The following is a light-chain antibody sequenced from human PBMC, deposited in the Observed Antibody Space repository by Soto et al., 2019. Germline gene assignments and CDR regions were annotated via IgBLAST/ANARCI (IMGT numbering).Light chain of an antibody. CDR2: DAS. V-gene: IGKV1-33*01. J-gene: IGKJ3*01. CDR1: QAIDKF. CDR3: QQYHDHPFT. Sequence: DIQMTQSPSSLSASVGDSVTITCQASQAIDKFLNWLQQKPGKAPEALIYDASNLEKGVPLKFSGSGSGTHFTFTITNLQPEDIGTYYCQQYHDHPFTFGPGTRVDLK.